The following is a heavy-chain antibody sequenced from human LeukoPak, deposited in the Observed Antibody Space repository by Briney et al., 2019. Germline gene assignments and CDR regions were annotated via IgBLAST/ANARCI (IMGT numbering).Heavy chain of an antibody. CDR3: ARDQRYCSSSSCPWEPFDY. J-gene: IGHJ4*02. Sequence: GGSLRLSCAASGFTFDIYAMTWVRQAPGKGLEWVSIISGSGNSINYADSVKGRFTISRDNSKNTLYLQMNSLRAEDTAVYYCARDQRYCSSSSCPWEPFDYWGQGTLVTVSS. CDR2: ISGSGNSI. D-gene: IGHD2-2*01. CDR1: GFTFDIYA. V-gene: IGHV3-23*01.